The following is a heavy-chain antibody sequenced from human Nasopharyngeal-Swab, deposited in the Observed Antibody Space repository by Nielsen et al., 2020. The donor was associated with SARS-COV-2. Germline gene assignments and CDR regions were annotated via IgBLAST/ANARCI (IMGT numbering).Heavy chain of an antibody. CDR3: AKPFWSGYYSGDSFDF. J-gene: IGHJ3*01. D-gene: IGHD3-3*01. Sequence: PGKGLEWVSLISGDGDSASYRDSVKGRSTISRENNKNSLYLQMNSLTVEDTALYYCAKPFWSGYYSGDSFDFWGQGTMVTVSS. V-gene: IGHV3-43*01. CDR2: ISGDGDSA.